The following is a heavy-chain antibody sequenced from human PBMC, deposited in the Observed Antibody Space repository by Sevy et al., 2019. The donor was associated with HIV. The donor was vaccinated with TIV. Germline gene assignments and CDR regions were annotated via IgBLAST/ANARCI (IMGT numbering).Heavy chain of an antibody. CDR2: ISYDRINK. J-gene: IGHJ6*02. V-gene: IGHV3-30*18. CDR3: AKDAGANMGPGIIPGDGMDV. Sequence: GGSLRLSCAAPGFTFNNYGMHWVRQAPGKGLEWVAVISYDRINKYYSDSVKGRFTISRDNSKNTLDLQMNSLRPEDTAVYYCAKDAGANMGPGIIPGDGMDVWGQGTTVTVSS. CDR1: GFTFNNYG. D-gene: IGHD3-10*01.